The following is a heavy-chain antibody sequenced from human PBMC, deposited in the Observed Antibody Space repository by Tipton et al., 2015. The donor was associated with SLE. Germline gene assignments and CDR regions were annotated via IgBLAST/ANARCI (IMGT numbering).Heavy chain of an antibody. D-gene: IGHD4-17*01. CDR3: AKDYNHDNADYN. V-gene: IGHV4-30-2*06. CDR1: GISISSAGYS. CDR2: MYNTGST. J-gene: IGHJ4*02. Sequence: LRLSCTVSGISISSAGYSWSWIRQSPGKGLEWIGYMYNTGSTSYNPSLRSRVTISVDRSKNQFSLKMSSVNAADTAVYYCAKDYNHDNADYNWGQGTLVIVSS.